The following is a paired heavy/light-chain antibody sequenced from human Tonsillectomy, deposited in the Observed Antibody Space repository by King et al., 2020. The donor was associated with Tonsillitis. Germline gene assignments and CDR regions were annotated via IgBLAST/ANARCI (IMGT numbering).Heavy chain of an antibody. CDR3: ARQIVGVGGTPFDI. J-gene: IGHJ3*02. CDR1: GYRFNTYW. V-gene: IGHV5-51*01. CDR2: IYPGDSDT. D-gene: IGHD1-26*01. Sequence: EVQLVQSAAEVKKPGESLRISCQGSGYRFNTYWIGWVRQVPGKGLEWMGIIYPGDSDTRYSPSFQGQVTISVDESISTAYLQWSSLKASDTAMYYCARQIVGVGGTPFDIWGQGTMVTVSS.
Light chain of an antibody. CDR1: QSISY. CDR2: GTS. J-gene: IGKJ1*01. V-gene: IGKV3-20*01. Sequence: EIVLTQSPGTLSLSPGERATLSCRASQSISYLAWYQQKPGQAPRLLIYGTSSRATGIPDRFSGSGSGTEFTLTISRLEPEDFAVYYCLQYGRSLWTFGQGTKVEIK. CDR3: LQYGRSLWT.